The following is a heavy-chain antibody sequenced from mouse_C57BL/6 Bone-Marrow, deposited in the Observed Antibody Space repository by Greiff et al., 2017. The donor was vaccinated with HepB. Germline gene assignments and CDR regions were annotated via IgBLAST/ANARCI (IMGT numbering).Heavy chain of an antibody. CDR2: ISGGGGNT. V-gene: IGHV5-9*01. J-gene: IGHJ2*01. D-gene: IGHD2-2*01. CDR1: GFTFSSYT. Sequence: EVQRVESGGGLVKPGGSLKLSCAASGFTFSSYTMSWVRQTPEKRLEWVATISGGGGNTYYPDSVKGRFTISRDNAKNTLYLQMSSLRSEDTALYYCAREGDDGYYFDYWGQGTTLTVSS. CDR3: AREGDDGYYFDY.